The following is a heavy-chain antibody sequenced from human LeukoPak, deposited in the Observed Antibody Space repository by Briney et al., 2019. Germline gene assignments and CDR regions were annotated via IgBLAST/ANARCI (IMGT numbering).Heavy chain of an antibody. CDR2: ISNTGSVI. J-gene: IGHJ4*02. V-gene: IGHV3-48*04. Sequence: PGGSLRLSCAASRSTFRSHTMNWVRQAPGKGLEWISYISNTGSVIYYAGSVKGRFTISRDNAKNSLYLQMNSLRAEDTAVYYCARNLPAADYWGQGTLATVSS. D-gene: IGHD2-2*01. CDR3: ARNLPAADY. CDR1: RSTFRSHT.